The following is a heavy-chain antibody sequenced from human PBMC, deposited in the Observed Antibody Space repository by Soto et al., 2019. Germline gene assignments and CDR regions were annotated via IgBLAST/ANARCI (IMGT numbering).Heavy chain of an antibody. D-gene: IGHD3-22*01. CDR3: ASGNYYDSNPTPRFQH. J-gene: IGHJ1*01. CDR2: IIPIFGTA. V-gene: IGHV1-69*06. Sequence: GASVKVSCKASGGTFSSYAISWVRQAPGQGLDWMGGIIPIFGTANYAQKFQGRVTITADKSTSTAYMELSSLRSEDTAVYYCASGNYYDSNPTPRFQHWGQGTLVTV. CDR1: GGTFSSYA.